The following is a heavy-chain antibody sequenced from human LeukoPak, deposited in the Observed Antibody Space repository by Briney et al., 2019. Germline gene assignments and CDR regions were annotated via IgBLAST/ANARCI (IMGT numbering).Heavy chain of an antibody. Sequence: GGSLRLSCAASGFTFDDYAMHWVRQAPGKGLEWVSGISWNSGSIGYADSVKGRFTISRDNAKNSLYLQMNSLRAEDTALYYCAKVKYYGSGPYYFDYWGQGTLVTVSS. CDR1: GFTFDDYA. CDR3: AKVKYYGSGPYYFDY. J-gene: IGHJ4*02. D-gene: IGHD3-10*01. V-gene: IGHV3-9*01. CDR2: ISWNSGSI.